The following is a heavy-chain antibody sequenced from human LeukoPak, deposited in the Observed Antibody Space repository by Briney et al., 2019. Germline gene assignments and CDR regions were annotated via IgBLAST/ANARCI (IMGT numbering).Heavy chain of an antibody. CDR2: IYTSGST. Sequence: SETLSLTCTVSGGSISSYYWSWIRQPAGKGLEWIGRIYTSGSTNYNPSLKSRVTMSVDTSKNQFSLKLSSVTAADTAVYYCARDYGGWLDYYYYGMDVWGQGTTVTVPS. J-gene: IGHJ6*02. D-gene: IGHD6-19*01. CDR1: GGSISSYY. CDR3: ARDYGGWLDYYYYGMDV. V-gene: IGHV4-4*07.